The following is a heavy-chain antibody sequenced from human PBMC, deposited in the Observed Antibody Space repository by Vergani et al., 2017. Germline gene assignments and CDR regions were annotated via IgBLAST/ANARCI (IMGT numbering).Heavy chain of an antibody. Sequence: EVQLLESGGGLVQPGGSLRLSCAASGFTFSSYTMSWVRQAPGKGLEWVSAISGSGGSTYYADSVKGRFTISRDNSKNTLYLQMNSLRAEDTAVYYCATPSYYYYRGMDVWGQGTTVTVSS. CDR1: GFTFSSYT. V-gene: IGHV3-23*01. CDR2: ISGSGGST. J-gene: IGHJ6*02. CDR3: ATPSYYYYRGMDV.